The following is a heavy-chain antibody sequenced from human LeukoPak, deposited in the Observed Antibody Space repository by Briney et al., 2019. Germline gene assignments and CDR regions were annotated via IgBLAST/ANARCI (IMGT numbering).Heavy chain of an antibody. CDR1: GGSISSYY. Sequence: SETLSLTCTVSGGSISSYYWSWIRQPPGKGLEWIGYIYTSGSTNYNPSLKSRVTISVDTSKNQFSLKRSSVTAADTAVYYCARHGGYSGYDFIDYWGQGTLVTVSS. J-gene: IGHJ4*02. D-gene: IGHD5-12*01. CDR2: IYTSGST. CDR3: ARHGGYSGYDFIDY. V-gene: IGHV4-4*09.